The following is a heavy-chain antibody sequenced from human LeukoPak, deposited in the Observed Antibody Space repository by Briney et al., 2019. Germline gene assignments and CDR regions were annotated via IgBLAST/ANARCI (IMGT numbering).Heavy chain of an antibody. J-gene: IGHJ5*02. CDR2: IKQDESKR. D-gene: IGHD2-21*02. Sequence: GGSLRLSCAASGFTFSNHWMSWVRQAPGKGLEWVANIKQDESKRYYVDSVKGRFTISRDNAKSSLYLQINSLRAEDTAVYYCAREASLYCSGNDCYWAFDRWGQGTLVTVSS. V-gene: IGHV3-7*01. CDR3: AREASLYCSGNDCYWAFDR. CDR1: GFTFSNHW.